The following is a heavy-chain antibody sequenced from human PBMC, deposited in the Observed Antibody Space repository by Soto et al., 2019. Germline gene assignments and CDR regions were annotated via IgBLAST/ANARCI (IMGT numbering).Heavy chain of an antibody. D-gene: IGHD5-18*01. V-gene: IGHV3-30*18. J-gene: IGHJ4*02. CDR3: AKGRYSYDYSGFDY. Sequence: PGGSLRLSCAASGFTLSSYWMTWARQAPGKGLECVAVISYEGSNKYYADAVKGRVPISRDDSNSPLYLQINNLGAEDTAVFYCAKGRYSYDYSGFDYRRRGSLVAVSS. CDR2: ISYEGSNK. CDR1: GFTLSSYW.